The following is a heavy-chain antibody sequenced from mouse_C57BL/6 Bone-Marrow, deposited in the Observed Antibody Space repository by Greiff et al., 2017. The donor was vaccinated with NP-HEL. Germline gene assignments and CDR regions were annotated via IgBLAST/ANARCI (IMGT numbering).Heavy chain of an antibody. CDR3: ARKDYYGVYFDY. D-gene: IGHD1-1*02. V-gene: IGHV1-69*01. CDR2: IDPSDSYT. CDR1: GYTFTSYW. Sequence: QVQLKQPGAELVMPGASVKLSCKASGYTFTSYWMHWVKQRPGQGLAWIGEIDPSDSYTNYNQKFKGKSTLTVDKSSSTAYMQLSSLTSEDSAVYYCARKDYYGVYFDYWGQGTTLTVSS. J-gene: IGHJ2*01.